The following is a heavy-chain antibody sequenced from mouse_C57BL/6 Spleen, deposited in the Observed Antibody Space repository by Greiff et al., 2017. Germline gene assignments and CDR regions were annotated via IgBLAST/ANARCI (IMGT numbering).Heavy chain of an antibody. CDR1: GYTFTRYW. Sequence: VQLQQPGAELVRPGTSVKLSCKASGYTFTRYWMHWVKQRPGQGLEWIGVIDPSDSYTNYNQKFKGKSTLTVDTSSSTAYMQLSSLTSEDSAVYYCAREDPSFAYWGQGTLVTVSA. J-gene: IGHJ3*01. CDR3: AREDPSFAY. V-gene: IGHV1-59*01. CDR2: IDPSDSYT.